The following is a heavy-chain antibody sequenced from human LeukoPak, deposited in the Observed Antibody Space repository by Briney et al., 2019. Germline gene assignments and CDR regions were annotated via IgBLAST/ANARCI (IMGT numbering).Heavy chain of an antibody. CDR3: ARSDTTMVRGVITPLGY. V-gene: IGHV1-2*02. J-gene: IGHJ4*02. CDR2: INPNSGGT. CDR1: GYTFTGYY. D-gene: IGHD3-10*01. Sequence: ASVKVSCKASGYTFTGYYMHGVRQAPGQGLEWMGWINPNSGGTNYAQKFQGRVTMTRDTSISTAYMELSRLRSDDTAVYYCARSDTTMVRGVITPLGYWGQGTLVTVSS.